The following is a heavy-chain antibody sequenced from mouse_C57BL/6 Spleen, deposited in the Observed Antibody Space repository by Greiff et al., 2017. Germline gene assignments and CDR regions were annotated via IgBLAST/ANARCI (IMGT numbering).Heavy chain of an antibody. D-gene: IGHD2-4*01. V-gene: IGHV1-82*01. J-gene: IGHJ2*01. CDR2: IYPGDGDT. CDR3: HFYYDYGVDY. CDR1: GYAFSSSW. Sequence: VQLQQSGPELVKPGASVKISCKASGYAFSSSWMNWVKQRPGKGLEWIGRIYPGDGDTNYNGKFKGKATLTADKSSSTAYMQLSSLTSEDSAVYFCHFYYDYGVDYWGQGTTLTVSS.